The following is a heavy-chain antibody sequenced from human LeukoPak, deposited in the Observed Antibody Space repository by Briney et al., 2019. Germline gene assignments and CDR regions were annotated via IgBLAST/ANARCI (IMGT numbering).Heavy chain of an antibody. Sequence: GGSLRLSCAASGFTFSSYAMSWVCQAPGKGLEWVSAIRGSGGSTYSADSVKGRFTISRDNSKNTLYLQMNSLRAEDTAVYYCAKEGSLRYFDWPDYYYYGMDVWGKGTTLTVSS. D-gene: IGHD3-9*01. CDR3: AKEGSLRYFDWPDYYYYGMDV. CDR1: GFTFSSYA. CDR2: IRGSGGST. J-gene: IGHJ6*04. V-gene: IGHV3-23*01.